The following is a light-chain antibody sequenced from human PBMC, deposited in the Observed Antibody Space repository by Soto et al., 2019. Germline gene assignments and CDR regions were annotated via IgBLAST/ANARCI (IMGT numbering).Light chain of an antibody. CDR2: DAS. CDR1: QSISDS. V-gene: IGKV1-5*01. J-gene: IGKJ1*01. CDR3: QQYSGYSRT. Sequence: DIQMTQSPSTLSASVGDRVTITCRASQSISDSLAWYQQKPGKAPYLLISDASSLERGVPSRFSGSGSGTEFTLTISNMQTNDFATDYCQQYSGYSRTFGQGTKVEIK.